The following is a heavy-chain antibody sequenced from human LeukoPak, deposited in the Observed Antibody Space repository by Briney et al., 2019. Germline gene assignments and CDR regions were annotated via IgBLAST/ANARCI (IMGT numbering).Heavy chain of an antibody. CDR3: ARERPPGHTPDS. Sequence: GGSLRLSCAASGFTFSRSAMHWVRQAPGKGLEWVAVMSYDGSIQFYADSVKGRFTISRDNSKNTLSLQMNSLRAEDTAVYYCARERPPGHTPDSWGQGTLVTVSS. V-gene: IGHV3-30*01. CDR1: GFTFSRSA. J-gene: IGHJ4*02. CDR2: MSYDGSIQ.